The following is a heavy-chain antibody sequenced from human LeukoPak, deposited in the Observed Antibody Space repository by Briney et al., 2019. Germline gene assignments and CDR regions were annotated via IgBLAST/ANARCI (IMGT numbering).Heavy chain of an antibody. J-gene: IGHJ3*02. V-gene: IGHV3-7*01. CDR3: AGGSGPYDAFDI. D-gene: IGHD2-15*01. CDR1: GFTFSSYW. Sequence: GGSLRLSCAASGFTFSSYWMSWVGQAPGKVLEWVANIKQDGSEKYYVDSVKGRFTISRDNAKNSLYLQMNSLRAEDTAVYYCAGGSGPYDAFDIWGQGTMVTVSS. CDR2: IKQDGSEK.